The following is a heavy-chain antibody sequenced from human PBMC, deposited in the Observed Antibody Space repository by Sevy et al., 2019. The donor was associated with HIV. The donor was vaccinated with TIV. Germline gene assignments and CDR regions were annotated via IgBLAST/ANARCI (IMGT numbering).Heavy chain of an antibody. Sequence: ASVKVSCKASGGTFSSYAISWVRQAPGQGLEWMGRIIPIFGTANYAQKFQGRVTITADESTGTAYMGLSSLRSEDTAVYYCARGDHDSSGMSQGGGYWGQGTLVTVSS. J-gene: IGHJ4*02. CDR1: GGTFSSYA. CDR3: ARGDHDSSGMSQGGGY. CDR2: IIPIFGTA. D-gene: IGHD3-22*01. V-gene: IGHV1-69*13.